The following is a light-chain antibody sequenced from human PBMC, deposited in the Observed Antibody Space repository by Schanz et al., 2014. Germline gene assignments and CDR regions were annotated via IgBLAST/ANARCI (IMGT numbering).Light chain of an antibody. J-gene: IGLJ3*02. Sequence: QSVLTQPPSVSGAPGQRVTISCTGSSSNIGATYAVHWYQQLPGAAPRLLIYANTNRPSGVPDRFSGSKSGTSASLAITGLQAEDEADYYCHSYDSLSGAVFGGGTKLTVL. CDR1: SSNIGATYA. V-gene: IGLV1-40*01. CDR3: HSYDSLSGAV. CDR2: ANT.